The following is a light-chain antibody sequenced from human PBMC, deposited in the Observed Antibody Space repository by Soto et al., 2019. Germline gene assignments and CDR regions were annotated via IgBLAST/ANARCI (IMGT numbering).Light chain of an antibody. Sequence: QSALTQPASVSGSPGQSITIACTGTSSDVGGYNSVSWYQQHPGQAPKLIIYEVGHRPSEVSNRFSASKSGNTASLTIAGLQAEDEADYYFSSYTGRSTLVFGGGTKPAVL. V-gene: IGLV2-14*01. CDR2: EVG. J-gene: IGLJ2*01. CDR3: SSYTGRSTLV. CDR1: SSDVGGYNS.